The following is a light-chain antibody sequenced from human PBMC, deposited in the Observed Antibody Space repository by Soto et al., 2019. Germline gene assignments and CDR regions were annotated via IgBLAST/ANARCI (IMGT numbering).Light chain of an antibody. Sequence: DIQMTQSPSTLSASVGDRVTITCRASQSISSWLAWYQQKPGKAPKLLIYRASALETGVPSRFSGSGSGTEFTLTISSLQPDDFATYYCLQYNTYWTFGQGTKVEIK. CDR2: RAS. CDR3: LQYNTYWT. CDR1: QSISSW. J-gene: IGKJ1*01. V-gene: IGKV1-5*03.